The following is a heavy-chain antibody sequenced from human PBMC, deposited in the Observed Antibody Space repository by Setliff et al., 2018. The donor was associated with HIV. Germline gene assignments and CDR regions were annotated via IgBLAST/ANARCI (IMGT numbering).Heavy chain of an antibody. J-gene: IGHJ6*03. CDR1: GFTFSRYW. CDR2: IEQDGTEN. CDR3: ARTYNYYMDV. Sequence: VGSLRLSCAASGFTFSRYWMSWVRQAPGKGLEWVANIEQDGTENYYVDSVKSRFTISRDNAKNSRYLQMNSLRVEDTAVYYCARTYNYYMDVWGKGTTVTAP. V-gene: IGHV3-7*03.